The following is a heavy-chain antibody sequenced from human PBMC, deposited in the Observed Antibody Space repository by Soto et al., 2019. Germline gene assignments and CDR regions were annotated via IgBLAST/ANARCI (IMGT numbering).Heavy chain of an antibody. CDR3: AKDGGYAYYDSSGYYFGY. V-gene: IGHV3-23*01. Sequence: QAGGSLRLSCAASGFTFSSYAMSWVRQAPGKGLEWVSAISGSGGSTYYADSVKGRFTISRDNSKNTLYLQMNSLRAEDTAVYYCAKDGGYAYYDSSGYYFGYWGQGTLVTVSS. D-gene: IGHD3-22*01. CDR2: ISGSGGST. CDR1: GFTFSSYA. J-gene: IGHJ4*02.